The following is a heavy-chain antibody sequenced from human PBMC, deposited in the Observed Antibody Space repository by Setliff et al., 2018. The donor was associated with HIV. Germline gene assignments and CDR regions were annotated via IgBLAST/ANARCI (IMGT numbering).Heavy chain of an antibody. J-gene: IGHJ5*01. D-gene: IGHD3-3*01. V-gene: IGHV1-2*02. CDR3: ARAPPINFWSGYYTGPQGWFDS. Sequence: ASVKVSCKASGYTFTDYFIHWVRQAPGQGLEWMGWIGPNHGDTRLTETFRGRVTMTRDTSLNTAYVELSGLRSDDTAVYYCARAPPINFWSGYYTGPQGWFDSWGQGSLVTVSS. CDR1: GYTFTDYF. CDR2: IGPNHGDT.